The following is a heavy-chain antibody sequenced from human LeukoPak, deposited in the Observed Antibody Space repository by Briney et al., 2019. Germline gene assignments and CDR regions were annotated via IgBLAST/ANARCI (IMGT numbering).Heavy chain of an antibody. D-gene: IGHD3-9*01. CDR2: IYHSGST. CDR3: ARVNYDILTGYYLDV. CDR1: GYSISSGYY. J-gene: IGHJ6*02. Sequence: SETLSLTCTVSGYSISSGYYWGWIRQPPGKGLEWIGSIYHSGSTYYNPSLKSRVTISVDTSKNQFSLKLSSVTAADTAVYYCARVNYDILTGYYLDVWGQGTTVTVSS. V-gene: IGHV4-38-2*02.